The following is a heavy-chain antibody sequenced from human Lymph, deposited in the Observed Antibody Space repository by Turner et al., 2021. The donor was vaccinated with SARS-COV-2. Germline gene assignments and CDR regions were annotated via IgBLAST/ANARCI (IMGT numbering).Heavy chain of an antibody. J-gene: IGHJ6*02. CDR1: GGTFSSYA. Sequence: QVQLVQSGAEVKKPGSSVKVSCKASGGTFSSYAISWVRQAPGQGLEWMGGIIPILRIATYAQKFLGRVTITADKSTSTAYRELSSLRSEDTAVFYCARVVGGFGELGYYYYYGMDVWGQGTTVTVSS. V-gene: IGHV1-69*10. CDR3: ARVVGGFGELGYYYYYGMDV. CDR2: IIPILRIA. D-gene: IGHD3-10*01.